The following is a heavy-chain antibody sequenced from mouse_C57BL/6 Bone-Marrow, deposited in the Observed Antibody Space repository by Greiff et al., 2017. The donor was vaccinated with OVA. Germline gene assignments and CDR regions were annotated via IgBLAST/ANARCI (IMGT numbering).Heavy chain of an antibody. V-gene: IGHV5-6*01. D-gene: IGHD1-1*01. CDR1: GFTFSSYG. Sequence: EVQGVESGGDLVKPGGSLKLSCAASGFTFSSYGMSWVRQTPDKRLEWVATISSGGSYTYYPDSVKGRFTISRDNAKNTLYLQMSSLKSEDTAMYYCARLRGYYGSLDYWGQGTTLTVSS. CDR2: ISSGGSYT. CDR3: ARLRGYYGSLDY. J-gene: IGHJ2*01.